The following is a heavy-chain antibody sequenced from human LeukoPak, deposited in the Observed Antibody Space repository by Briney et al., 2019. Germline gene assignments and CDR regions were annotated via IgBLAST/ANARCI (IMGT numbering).Heavy chain of an antibody. V-gene: IGHV4-34*01. D-gene: IGHD3-22*01. J-gene: IGHJ4*02. Sequence: SETLSLTCGVYGGSFSAYYWSWTRQPPGKGLEWIGEVNHSGSTNYNPSLKSRVTISVDTSKNQFSLKLSSVTAADTAVYYCARGTYYDSSGYIDYWGQGTLVTVSS. CDR1: GGSFSAYY. CDR2: VNHSGST. CDR3: ARGTYYDSSGYIDY.